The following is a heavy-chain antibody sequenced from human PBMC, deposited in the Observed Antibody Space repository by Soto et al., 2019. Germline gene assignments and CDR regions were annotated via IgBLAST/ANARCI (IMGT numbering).Heavy chain of an antibody. Sequence: EVQLLESGGGFVQPGGSLRVSCAASGFNYRTSFSSYAMAWIRRAPGKGLEWVSGLSGTGGSTFYAAYVRGRFTISRDNSKNNLYLEMNILRAEDTAEYYCAKGVSFRPAFYFDSWGHGTLVSVSS. D-gene: IGHD2-2*01. CDR1: GFNYRTSFSSYA. J-gene: IGHJ4*01. CDR3: AKGVSFRPAFYFDS. V-gene: IGHV3-23*01. CDR2: LSGTGGST.